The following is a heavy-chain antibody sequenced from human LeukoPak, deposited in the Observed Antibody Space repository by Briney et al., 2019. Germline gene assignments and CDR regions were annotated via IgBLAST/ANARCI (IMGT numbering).Heavy chain of an antibody. V-gene: IGHV1-8*03. CDR2: MNPNSGNT. D-gene: IGHD2-2*01. CDR3: ARGPGPLDCSSPSSPFDY. Sequence: ASVRVSCKASGYTFTSYDINWVRQATGQGLEWMGWMNPNSGNTGYAQKFQGRVTITRNTSISTAYMELSSLRSEDTAVYYCARGPGPLDCSSPSSPFDYWGQGTLVTVSS. CDR1: GYTFTSYD. J-gene: IGHJ4*02.